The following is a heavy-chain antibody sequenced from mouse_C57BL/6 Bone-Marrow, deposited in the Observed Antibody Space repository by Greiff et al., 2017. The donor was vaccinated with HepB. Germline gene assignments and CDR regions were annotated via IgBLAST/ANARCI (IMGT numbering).Heavy chain of an antibody. CDR1: ECSGTSYF. J-gene: IGHJ2*01. CDR2: IWSGGST. CDR3: ARGSYYYGSSYEVYYFDY. D-gene: IGHD1-1*01. V-gene: IGHV2-2*01. Sequence: GKLTPSGPGLVQPSPRGGATFTVSECSGTSYFLHWVRQSPGKGLEWLGVIWSGGSTDYNAAFISRLSISKDNSKSQVFFKMNSLQADDTAIYYCARGSYYYGSSYEVYYFDYWGQGTTLTVSS.